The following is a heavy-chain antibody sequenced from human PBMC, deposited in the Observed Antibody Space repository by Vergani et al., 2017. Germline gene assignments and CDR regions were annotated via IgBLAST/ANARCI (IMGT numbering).Heavy chain of an antibody. D-gene: IGHD4-23*01. V-gene: IGHV3-23*01. Sequence: EVQLLESGGGLVQPGGSLRLSCAASGFTFSSYAMSWVRQAPGKGLEWVSSISGSGGSTYYADSVKGRFTISRDNSKNTLYLQMNSLRAEDTAVCYCAKDDKDYGGNAGGDYWGQGTLVTVSS. J-gene: IGHJ4*02. CDR1: GFTFSSYA. CDR3: AKDDKDYGGNAGGDY. CDR2: ISGSGGST.